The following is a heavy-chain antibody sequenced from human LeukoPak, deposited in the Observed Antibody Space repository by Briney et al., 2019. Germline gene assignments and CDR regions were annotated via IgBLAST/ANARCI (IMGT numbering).Heavy chain of an antibody. Sequence: SVKVSCKASGYTFTSYYMHWVRQAPGQGLEWMGGIIPIFGTANYAQKFQGRVTITTDESTSTAYMELSSLRSEDTAVYYCARSGRGIDVYYYYMDVWGKGTTVTVSS. V-gene: IGHV1-69*05. CDR1: GYTFTSYY. CDR3: ARSGRGIDVYYYYMDV. J-gene: IGHJ6*03. D-gene: IGHD1-14*01. CDR2: IIPIFGTA.